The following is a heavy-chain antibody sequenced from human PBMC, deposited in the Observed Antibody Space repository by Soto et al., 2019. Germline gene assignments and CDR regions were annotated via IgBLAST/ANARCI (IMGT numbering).Heavy chain of an antibody. CDR1: GYTFTGYY. D-gene: IGHD2-21*02. CDR2: INPNSGGT. V-gene: IGHV1-2*04. Sequence: QVQPVQSGAEVKKPGASVKVSCKASGYTFTGYYMHWVRQAPGQGLEWMGWINPNSGGTNYAQKFQGWVTMTRDTSISTAYMELSRLRSDDTAVYYCARAHCGGDCYSGVDYWGQGTLVTVSS. J-gene: IGHJ4*02. CDR3: ARAHCGGDCYSGVDY.